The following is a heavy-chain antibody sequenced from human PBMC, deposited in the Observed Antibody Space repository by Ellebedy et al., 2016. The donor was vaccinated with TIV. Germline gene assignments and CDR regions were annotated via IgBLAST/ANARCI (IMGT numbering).Heavy chain of an antibody. V-gene: IGHV4-59*01. CDR1: GGSISSGY. Sequence: GSLRLXCTVSGGSISSGYWSWIRQPPERGLEWIGNIDYTGNTRYNPSLESRVTISIDMSKNQFSLNLRSGTAADTAVYYCTRGGGWLPSLWGQGTLVTVSS. D-gene: IGHD2-15*01. CDR2: IDYTGNT. CDR3: TRGGGWLPSL. J-gene: IGHJ4*02.